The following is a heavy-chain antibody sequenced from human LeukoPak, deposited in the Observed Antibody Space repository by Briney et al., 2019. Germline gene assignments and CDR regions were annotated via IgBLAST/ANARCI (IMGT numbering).Heavy chain of an antibody. V-gene: IGHV5-51*01. J-gene: IGHJ4*02. CDR2: IYAGDSDT. CDR3: ARGAIPAAVTGGADFDY. D-gene: IGHD6-13*01. CDR1: GSRFTSYW. Sequence: GESLQISCKGSGSRFTSYWIGWVRQLPGKGLEWMGIIYAGDSDTRYSPSFRGQVTISADKSTSTAYLQWRSLWASDSAMYYCARGAIPAAVTGGADFDYWGQGTLVTVSS.